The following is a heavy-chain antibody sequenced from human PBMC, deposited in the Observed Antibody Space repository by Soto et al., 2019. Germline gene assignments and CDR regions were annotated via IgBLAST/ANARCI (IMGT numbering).Heavy chain of an antibody. CDR3: AGQYSSSSVEF. D-gene: IGHD6-6*01. CDR1: GFTFSDYY. V-gene: IGHV3-11*01. J-gene: IGHJ4*02. CDR2: ISSGAITI. Sequence: VGSLRLSCAASGFTFSDYYMNWIRQAPGKGLEWVSYISSGAITIYYADSVKGRFTISRDNAKNSLYLQMNSLRAEDTAVYYCAGQYSSSSVEFWGQGTLVTVSS.